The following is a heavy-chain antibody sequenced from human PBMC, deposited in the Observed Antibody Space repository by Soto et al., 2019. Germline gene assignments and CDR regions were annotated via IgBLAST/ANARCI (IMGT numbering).Heavy chain of an antibody. J-gene: IGHJ4*02. V-gene: IGHV4-31*03. CDR3: ARGSSRSGRRLFDY. D-gene: IGHD1-26*01. CDR2: IYYSGST. Sequence: PSETLSLTCTVSGGSISSGGYYWSWIRQHPGKGLEWIGYIYYSGSTYYNPSLKSRVTISVDTSKNQFSLKLSSVTAADTAVYYCARGSSRSGRRLFDYWGQGTLVTVSS. CDR1: GGSISSGGYY.